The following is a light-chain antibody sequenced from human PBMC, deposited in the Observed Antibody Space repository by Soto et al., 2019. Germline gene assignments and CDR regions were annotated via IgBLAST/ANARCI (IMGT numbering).Light chain of an antibody. CDR1: QSINTA. V-gene: IGKV1-39*01. CDR2: ASS. Sequence: DIHMTQTPSSLSVSIGDRVTISCRASQSINTALNWYQQKPGKAPRLLMYASSSLQSGVPSRFGGSGSGTDFTLTISSLQAEDFATYYCQRSYSTATFGQGTRLE. J-gene: IGKJ5*01. CDR3: QRSYSTAT.